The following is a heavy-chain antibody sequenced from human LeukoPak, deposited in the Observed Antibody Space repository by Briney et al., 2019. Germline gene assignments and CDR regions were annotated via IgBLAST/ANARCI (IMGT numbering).Heavy chain of an antibody. Sequence: GGSLRLSCAASGFTFSSYWMSWVRQAPRKGLEWVANIKQDGRETYYVDSVKGRFTISRDNSKNTLYLQMNSLRAEDTAVYYCARVDDLDAFDMWGQGTMVTVSS. V-gene: IGHV3-7*01. D-gene: IGHD2-2*03. CDR2: IKQDGRET. CDR3: ARVDDLDAFDM. CDR1: GFTFSSYW. J-gene: IGHJ3*02.